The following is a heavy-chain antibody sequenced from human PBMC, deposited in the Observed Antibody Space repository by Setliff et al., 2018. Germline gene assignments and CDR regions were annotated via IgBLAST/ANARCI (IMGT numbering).Heavy chain of an antibody. J-gene: IGHJ1*01. CDR3: ARVDFTMIQGVIGH. Sequence: SETLSLTCTVSGASVTSFDYYWSWIRQPPGKGMEWIGSVYYSGYTYYKPSLQSRVTMSVDTSKNQFSLKLTSVTAADTAVYYCARVDFTMIQGVIGHWGQGTLVTVSS. V-gene: IGHV4-39*07. D-gene: IGHD3-10*01. CDR2: VYYSGYT. CDR1: GASVTSFDYY.